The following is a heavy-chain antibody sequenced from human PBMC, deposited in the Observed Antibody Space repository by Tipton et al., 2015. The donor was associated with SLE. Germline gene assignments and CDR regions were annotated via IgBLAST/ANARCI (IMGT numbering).Heavy chain of an antibody. Sequence: TLSLTCAVYGGSLSGKYWIWLRQPPGKGLEWIGEINHSGSPNYNPSLKSRVTISADTSKNQFSLKLSSVTAADTAVYYCARAAGDGAFDIWGQGTMVTVSS. CDR2: INHSGSP. CDR1: GGSLSGKY. J-gene: IGHJ3*02. CDR3: ARAAGDGAFDI. D-gene: IGHD7-27*01. V-gene: IGHV4-34*01.